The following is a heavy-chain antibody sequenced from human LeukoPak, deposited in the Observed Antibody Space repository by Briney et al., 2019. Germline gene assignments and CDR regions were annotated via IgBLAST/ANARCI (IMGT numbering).Heavy chain of an antibody. D-gene: IGHD4-11*01. CDR3: ARGVTTRAKRSYYYMDV. V-gene: IGHV1-69*05. Sequence: GSSVTVSFTASGGTFSSYAISWVRQAPGQGLEWMGGIIPIFCTAHYAQKFQGRVTITTDESTSTAYMELSSLRSEDTAVYYCARGVTTRAKRSYYYMDVWGKGTTVTVSS. CDR1: GGTFSSYA. J-gene: IGHJ6*03. CDR2: IIPIFCTA.